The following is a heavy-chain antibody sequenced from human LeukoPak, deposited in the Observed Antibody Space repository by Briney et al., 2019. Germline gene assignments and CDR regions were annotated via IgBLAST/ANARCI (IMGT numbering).Heavy chain of an antibody. CDR1: GFTFSTFA. CDR3: ATYRQVLLPFES. V-gene: IGHV3-23*01. D-gene: IGHD2-8*02. Sequence: GGSLRLSCAASGFTFSTFAMIWVRQPPGKGLEWVSGIFPSGGEIHYADSVRGRFTISRDDSKSTLSLQMNSLRAEDTAIYYCATYRQVLLPFESWGQGTLVTVSS. J-gene: IGHJ4*02. CDR2: IFPSGGEI.